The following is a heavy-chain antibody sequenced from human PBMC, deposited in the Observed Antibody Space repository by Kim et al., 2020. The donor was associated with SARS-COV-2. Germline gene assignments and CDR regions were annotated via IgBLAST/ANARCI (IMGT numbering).Heavy chain of an antibody. V-gene: IGHV4-39*01. CDR2: INYRGSY. J-gene: IGHJ4*02. D-gene: IGHD1-26*01. CDR3: ARRSNGLIYFDY. Sequence: SETLSLTCTDSGGSISSSIYYWGWIRQPPGKGLEWIGRINYRGSYYYSPSLKSRVTISVDTSKSQFSLKLNSVTAADTAVYYCARRSNGLIYFDYWGQGTLVTVSS. CDR1: GGSISSSIYY.